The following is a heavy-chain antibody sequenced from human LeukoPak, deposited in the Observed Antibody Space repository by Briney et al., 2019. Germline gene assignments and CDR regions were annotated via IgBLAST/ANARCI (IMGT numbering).Heavy chain of an antibody. CDR1: GFTFSSYA. V-gene: IGHV3-15*01. Sequence: PGGSLRLSCAASGFTFSSYAMSWVRQAPGKGLEWVGRIKTETAGGATDYAAPVKGRFAISRDDSKNTVYLQMTSLKSEDSAVYYCTTNDAFDIWGQGTMVTVSS. CDR2: IKTETAGGAT. J-gene: IGHJ3*02. CDR3: TTNDAFDI.